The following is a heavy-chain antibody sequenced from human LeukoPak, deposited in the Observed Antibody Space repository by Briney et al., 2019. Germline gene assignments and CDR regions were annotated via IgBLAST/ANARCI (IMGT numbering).Heavy chain of an antibody. CDR3: AKNRGDFWSGYPQRQFDY. Sequence: GASVKVSCKASGYTFTFYYIYWVRQAPGQGLEWMGIINPSGGSTSYAQKFQGRVTMTTDTSTSTAYMELRSLRSDDTDVYYCAKNRGDFWSGYPQRQFDYWGQGTLVIVSS. V-gene: IGHV1-46*01. CDR1: GYTFTFYY. J-gene: IGHJ4*02. D-gene: IGHD3-3*01. CDR2: INPSGGST.